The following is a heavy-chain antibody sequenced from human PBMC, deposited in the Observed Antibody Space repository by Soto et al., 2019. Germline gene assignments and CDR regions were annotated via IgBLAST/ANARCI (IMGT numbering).Heavy chain of an antibody. Sequence: PXASLLLSCAASGFTFSAYAMSWVRQAPGKGLEWVSAISSHGDSTYYADSVKGRFTISRDNFKNTLYLQMNNLRADDTAVYYCAKEKSGSYFSSYFDSWGQGTLVTVSS. CDR3: AKEKSGSYFSSYFDS. J-gene: IGHJ4*02. CDR1: GFTFSAYA. D-gene: IGHD1-26*01. V-gene: IGHV3-23*01. CDR2: ISSHGDST.